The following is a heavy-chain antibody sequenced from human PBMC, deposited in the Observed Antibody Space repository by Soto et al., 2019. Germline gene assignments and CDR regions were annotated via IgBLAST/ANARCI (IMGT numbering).Heavy chain of an antibody. CDR3: ARDRDYDFWSGFTYYDGMDV. V-gene: IGHV3-21*01. CDR2: ISSSSSYI. CDR1: GFTFSSYS. J-gene: IGHJ6*02. Sequence: PGGSLRLSCAASGFTFSSYSMNWVRQAPGKGLEWVSSISSSSSYIYYADSVKGRFTISRDNAKNSLYLQMNSLRAEDTAVYYCARDRDYDFWSGFTYYDGMDVWGQGTTVTVSS. D-gene: IGHD3-3*01.